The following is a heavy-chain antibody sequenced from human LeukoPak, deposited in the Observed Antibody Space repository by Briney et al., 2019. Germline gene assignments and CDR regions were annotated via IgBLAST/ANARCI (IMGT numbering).Heavy chain of an antibody. V-gene: IGHV3-66*01. J-gene: IGHJ4*02. CDR3: ARAGRSGYAYLFNS. D-gene: IGHD5-12*01. CDR1: EFTVSSNY. Sequence: GGSPRLSCAASEFTVSSNYMSWVRQAPGKGLEWVSVIYSGGTTFYADSVKGRFTISRDNSKNTLYLQMNSLRVEDTAVYYCARAGRSGYAYLFNSWGQGTPVTVSS. CDR2: IYSGGTT.